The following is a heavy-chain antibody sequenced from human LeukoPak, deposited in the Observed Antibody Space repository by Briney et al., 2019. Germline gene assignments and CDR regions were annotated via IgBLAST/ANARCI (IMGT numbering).Heavy chain of an antibody. V-gene: IGHV4-59*01. CDR2: IYYSGGT. Sequence: ASETLSLTCTVSGGSISSYYGSWIRQPPGKGLEWIGYIYYSGGTNYNPSLKSRVTISVDTSKNQFSLKLSSVTAADTAVYYCARSVEMALYYFDYWGQGTLVTVSS. CDR3: ARSVEMALYYFDY. D-gene: IGHD5-24*01. CDR1: GGSISSYY. J-gene: IGHJ4*02.